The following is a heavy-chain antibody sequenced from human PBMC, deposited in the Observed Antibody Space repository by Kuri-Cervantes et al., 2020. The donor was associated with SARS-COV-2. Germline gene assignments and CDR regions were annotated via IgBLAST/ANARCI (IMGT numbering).Heavy chain of an antibody. V-gene: IGHV3-23*01. CDR1: GFTFSSYA. D-gene: IGHD3-3*01. CDR3: ARDKFYDFWSGYPEGYYYYHYMDV. Sequence: GGSLRLSCAASGFTFSSYAMSWVRQAPGKGLEWVSTVNDGGGTTYYADSVKGRFTISRDNSKNTLYLQMNSLRAEDTAVYYCARDKFYDFWSGYPEGYYYYHYMDVWGKGTTVTVSS. J-gene: IGHJ6*03. CDR2: VNDGGGTT.